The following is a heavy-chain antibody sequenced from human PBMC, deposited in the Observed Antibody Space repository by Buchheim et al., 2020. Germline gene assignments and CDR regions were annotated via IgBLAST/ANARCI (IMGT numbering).Heavy chain of an antibody. CDR3: ARHSRHYGSGSYRNLNSGYYGMDV. V-gene: IGHV5-51*01. CDR2: IYPGDSDT. CDR1: GYSFTSYW. Sequence: EVQLVQSGAEVKKPGESLKISCKGSGYSFTSYWIGWVRQMPGKGLEWMGIIYPGDSDTRYSPSFQGQVTISADKSISTAYLQWSSLKASDTAMYYCARHSRHYGSGSYRNLNSGYYGMDVWGQGTT. D-gene: IGHD3-10*01. J-gene: IGHJ6*02.